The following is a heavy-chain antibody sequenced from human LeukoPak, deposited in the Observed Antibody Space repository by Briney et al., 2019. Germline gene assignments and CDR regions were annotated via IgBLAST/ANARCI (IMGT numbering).Heavy chain of an antibody. Sequence: GGSLRLSCAASGFTFSSYAMSWVRQAPGKGLEWVSAISGSSGSTYYADSVKGRFTISRDNSKNTLYLQMNSLRAEDTAVYYCAKERAIAVAAYDFDYWGQGTLVTVSS. CDR1: GFTFSSYA. J-gene: IGHJ4*02. CDR2: ISGSSGST. V-gene: IGHV3-23*01. D-gene: IGHD6-19*01. CDR3: AKERAIAVAAYDFDY.